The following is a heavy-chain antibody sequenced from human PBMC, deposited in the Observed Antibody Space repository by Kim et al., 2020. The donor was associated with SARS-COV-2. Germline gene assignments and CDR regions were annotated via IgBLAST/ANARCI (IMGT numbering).Heavy chain of an antibody. J-gene: IGHJ4*02. CDR2: GSTR. CDR3: VREPAN. V-gene: IGHV3-11*01. Sequence: GSTRRYAASVTGRFSISRDNAKKSLSLQMNSLTPEDTAVYYCVREPANWGQGTLVTVSS.